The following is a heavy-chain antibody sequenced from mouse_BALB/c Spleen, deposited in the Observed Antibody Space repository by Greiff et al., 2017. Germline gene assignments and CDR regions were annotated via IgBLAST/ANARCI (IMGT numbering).Heavy chain of an antibody. Sequence: QVQLKQSGPDLVAPSQSLSITCTVSGFSLTSYGVHWVRQPPGKGLEWLVVIWSDGSTTYNSALKSRLSISKDNSKSQVFLKMNSLQTDDTAMYYCARHHSGYSYAMDYWGQGTSVTVSS. V-gene: IGHV2-6-2*01. CDR2: IWSDGST. CDR1: GFSLTSYG. D-gene: IGHD2-2*01. CDR3: ARHHSGYSYAMDY. J-gene: IGHJ4*01.